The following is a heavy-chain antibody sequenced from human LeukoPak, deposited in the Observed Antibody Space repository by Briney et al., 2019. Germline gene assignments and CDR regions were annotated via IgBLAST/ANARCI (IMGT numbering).Heavy chain of an antibody. Sequence: GGSLRLSCAASGFTFSSYWVSWVRQAPGKGLEWVANIKQDGSEKYYVDSVKGRFTISRDNAKNPLYLQMNSLRAEDTAVYYCASYLRGYFDYWGQGTLVTVSS. CDR2: IKQDGSEK. J-gene: IGHJ4*02. CDR3: ASYLRGYFDY. D-gene: IGHD5/OR15-5a*01. CDR1: GFTFSSYW. V-gene: IGHV3-7*01.